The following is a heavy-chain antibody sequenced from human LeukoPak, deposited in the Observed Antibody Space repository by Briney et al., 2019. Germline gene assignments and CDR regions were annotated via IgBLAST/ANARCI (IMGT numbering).Heavy chain of an antibody. CDR3: ATSSDTAMVFDY. J-gene: IGHJ4*02. D-gene: IGHD5-18*01. CDR2: INSDGSTP. V-gene: IGHV3-74*01. Sequence: GGSLRLSCAASGFTFSTYWMHWVRQAPGKGLVWVSRINSDGSTPSYADSVKGRFTISRDSAKNTLYLQMNSLRAEDTAVYYCATSSDTAMVFDYWGQGTLVTVSS. CDR1: GFTFSTYW.